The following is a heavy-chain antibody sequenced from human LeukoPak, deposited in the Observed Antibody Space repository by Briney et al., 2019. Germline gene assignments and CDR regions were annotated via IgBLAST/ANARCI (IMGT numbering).Heavy chain of an antibody. CDR1: GFTFSNYG. J-gene: IGHJ4*02. D-gene: IGHD3-10*01. V-gene: IGHV3-30*02. Sequence: GGSLRLSCAASGFTFSNYGMNWVRQAPGKGLEWVAFIRYDGSNKYYADSVKGRFTISRDNSKNTLYLQMNSLRAEDTAVYYCSTLIGELDYWGQGTLVTVSS. CDR3: STLIGELDY. CDR2: IRYDGSNK.